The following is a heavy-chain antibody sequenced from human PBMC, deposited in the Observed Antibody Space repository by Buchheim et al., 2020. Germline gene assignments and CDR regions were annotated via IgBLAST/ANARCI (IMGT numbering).Heavy chain of an antibody. D-gene: IGHD1-26*01. Sequence: QVQLHGSGPRLVEPSGTLSLTCAVSGDSISTTNWWSWVRQSPGRGLEWIGEMSHTGNGNYNPSLNSRVTISVDKSKNQFSLKVTSVTAADTAVYYCARGPVGSISFDYWGQGTL. CDR3: ARGPVGSISFDY. CDR2: MSHTGNG. V-gene: IGHV4-4*02. J-gene: IGHJ4*02. CDR1: GDSISTTNW.